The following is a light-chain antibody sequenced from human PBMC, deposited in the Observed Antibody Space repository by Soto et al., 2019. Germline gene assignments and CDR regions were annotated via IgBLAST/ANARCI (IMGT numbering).Light chain of an antibody. CDR1: QSVSSY. V-gene: IGKV3-11*01. J-gene: IGKJ3*01. CDR3: QQRSNWLS. CDR2: DAS. Sequence: EIVLTQSPATLSLSPGERATLSCRASQSVSSYLAWYQQKPGQAPRLLIYDASNRATGIPARLSGSGSGTDFTLTISSLEPEYFAVYYCQQRSNWLSFGPGTKVDIK.